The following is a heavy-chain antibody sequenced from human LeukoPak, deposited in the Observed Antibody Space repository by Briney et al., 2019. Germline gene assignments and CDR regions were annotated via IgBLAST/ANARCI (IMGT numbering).Heavy chain of an antibody. CDR3: ARDRGGSYWNGAFDI. CDR2: INPNSGGT. J-gene: IGHJ3*02. Sequence: ASVKVSCKASGYTFTGYYMHWVRQAPGQGLEWMGWINPNSGGTNYAQKLQGRVTMTRDTSISTAYMELSRLRSDDTAVYYCARDRGGSYWNGAFDIWGQGTMVTVSS. V-gene: IGHV1-2*02. D-gene: IGHD1-26*01. CDR1: GYTFTGYY.